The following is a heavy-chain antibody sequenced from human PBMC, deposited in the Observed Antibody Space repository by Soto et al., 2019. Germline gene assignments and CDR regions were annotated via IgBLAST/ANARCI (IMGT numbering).Heavy chain of an antibody. V-gene: IGHV1-69*12. CDR3: AQTLGLAVAGPGRFDL. CDR2: ITPFFGTA. D-gene: IGHD6-19*01. CDR1: GGTFSNYA. J-gene: IGHJ2*01. Sequence: QVQLVQSGAEVKKPGSSVKVSCKASGGTFSNYAISWVRQAPGQGLEWMGGITPFFGTANYAQKFQGRVTITADESMSTAYMELSRLRSEDTAGYYWAQTLGLAVAGPGRFDLWGRGTLVTVSS.